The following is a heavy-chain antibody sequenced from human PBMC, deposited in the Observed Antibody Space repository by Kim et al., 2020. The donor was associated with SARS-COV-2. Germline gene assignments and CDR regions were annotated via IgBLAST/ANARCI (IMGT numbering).Heavy chain of an antibody. D-gene: IGHD1-26*01. CDR3: VMQIVGATYFDY. J-gene: IGHJ4*02. V-gene: IGHV4-59*01. Sequence: NYNPSLKSRVTISVDTSKNQFSLKLSSVTAADTAVYYCVMQIVGATYFDYWGQGTLVTVSS.